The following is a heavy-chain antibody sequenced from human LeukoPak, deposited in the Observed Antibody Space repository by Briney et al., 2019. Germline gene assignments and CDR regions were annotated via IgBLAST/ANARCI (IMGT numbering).Heavy chain of an antibody. J-gene: IGHJ3*02. CDR3: AREEGPTYYYDSSGYGGAFDI. CDR1: GYTFTSYY. V-gene: IGHV1-46*01. Sequence: ASVKVSCKASGYTFTSYYMHWVRQAPGQGLEWMGIINPSGGSTSYAQKFQGRVPMTRDTSTSTVYMELSSLRSEDTAVYYCAREEGPTYYYDSSGYGGAFDIWGQGTMVTVSS. CDR2: INPSGGST. D-gene: IGHD3-22*01.